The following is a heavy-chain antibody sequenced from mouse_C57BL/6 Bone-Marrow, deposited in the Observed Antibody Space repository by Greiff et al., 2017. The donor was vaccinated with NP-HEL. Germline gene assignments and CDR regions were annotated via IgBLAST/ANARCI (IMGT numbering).Heavy chain of an antibody. V-gene: IGHV1-69*01. CDR3: ARGTTVVAYYFDY. J-gene: IGHJ2*01. D-gene: IGHD1-1*01. CDR1: GYTFTSYW. CDR2: IDPSDSYT. Sequence: QQPGAELVMPGASVKLSCKASGYTFTSYWMHWVKQRPGQGLEWIGEIDPSDSYTNYNQKFKGKSTLTVDKSSSTAYMQLSSLTSEDSAVYYCARGTTVVAYYFDYWGQGTTLTVSS.